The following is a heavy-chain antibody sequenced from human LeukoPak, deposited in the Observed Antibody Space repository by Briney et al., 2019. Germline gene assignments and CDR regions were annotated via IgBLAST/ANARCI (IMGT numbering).Heavy chain of an antibody. J-gene: IGHJ3*02. CDR2: IYHSGST. CDR3: ARRPSYYDSSGYGAFDI. Sequence: SETLSLTCAVSGGSISSSNWWSWVRQPPGKGLEWIGEIYHSGSTNYNPSLKSRVTISVAKSKNQFSLKLSSVTAADTAVYYCARRPSYYDSSGYGAFDIWGQGTMATVSS. D-gene: IGHD3-22*01. CDR1: GGSISSSNW. V-gene: IGHV4-4*02.